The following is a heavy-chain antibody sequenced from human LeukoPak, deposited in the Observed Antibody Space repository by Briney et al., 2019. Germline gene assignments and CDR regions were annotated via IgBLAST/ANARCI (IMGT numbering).Heavy chain of an antibody. J-gene: IGHJ4*02. CDR3: ARDNNGRFDY. V-gene: IGHV4-38-2*02. Sequence: SETLSLTCGVSGYSIRSGHYWGWIRQPPGKGLEWIGSIYHSGSTHYSPSLKSRVTTSVDTSKNQFSLKLSSVTAADTAVYYCARDNNGRFDYWGQGTLVTVSS. CDR1: GYSIRSGHY. CDR2: IYHSGST. D-gene: IGHD2-8*01.